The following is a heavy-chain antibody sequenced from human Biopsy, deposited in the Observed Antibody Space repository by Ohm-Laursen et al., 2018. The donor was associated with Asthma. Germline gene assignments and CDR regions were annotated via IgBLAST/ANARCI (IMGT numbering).Heavy chain of an antibody. Sequence: SVKVSCNASGDSFSNYAISWVRQAPGQGLEWMGGLIPVLGTPDHAQMFEGRVTITADESTSTAYMELSSLSSEDTAVYYCARGYSGSDRIVYYYSGLEVWGQGTTVTGSS. J-gene: IGHJ6*02. CDR1: GDSFSNYA. D-gene: IGHD5-12*01. V-gene: IGHV1-69*13. CDR2: LIPVLGTP. CDR3: ARGYSGSDRIVYYYSGLEV.